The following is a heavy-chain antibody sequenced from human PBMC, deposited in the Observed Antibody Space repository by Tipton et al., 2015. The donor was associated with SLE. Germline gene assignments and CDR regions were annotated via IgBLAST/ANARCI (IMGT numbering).Heavy chain of an antibody. J-gene: IGHJ3*02. V-gene: IGHV3-21*01. CDR3: AREWKKSSNWYLDAFDI. D-gene: IGHD6-13*01. CDR2: ISDSRTYI. CDR1: GFPFDSYT. Sequence: SLRLSCAASGFPFDSYTMNWVRQAPGKGLEWVASISDSRTYIYYADSVKGRFTISRDIAKNSLFLQMNSLTAEDTAIYYCAREWKKSSNWYLDAFDIWGQGTMVTVSS.